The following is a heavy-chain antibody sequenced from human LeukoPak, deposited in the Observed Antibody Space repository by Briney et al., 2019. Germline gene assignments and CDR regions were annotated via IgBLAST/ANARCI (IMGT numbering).Heavy chain of an antibody. Sequence: SETLSLTCAVYGGSFSGYYWSWIRQPPGKGLEWIGEINHSGSTNYNPSLKSRVTISVDTSKNQFSLKLSSVTAADTAVYYCARGPRVLMVYALRDRAAAGTAGFDYWGQGTLVTVSS. CDR3: ARGPRVLMVYALRDRAAAGTAGFDY. CDR1: GGSFSGYY. D-gene: IGHD2-8*01. V-gene: IGHV4-34*01. J-gene: IGHJ4*02. CDR2: INHSGST.